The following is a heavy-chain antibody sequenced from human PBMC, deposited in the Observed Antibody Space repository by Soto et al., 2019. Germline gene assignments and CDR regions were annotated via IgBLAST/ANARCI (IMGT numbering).Heavy chain of an antibody. Sequence: GGSLRLSCAASGFTFSGSTMHWVRQASGKGLEWVGRIRGKTNSYATAYAASLKVRFTISRDDSKNTAYLQMNSLKTEDTAVYYCTRPRYCSAGSFEDDWGQG. CDR2: IRGKTNSYAT. V-gene: IGHV3-73*01. CDR1: GFTFSGST. CDR3: TRPRYCSAGSFEDD. J-gene: IGHJ4*02. D-gene: IGHD2-15*01.